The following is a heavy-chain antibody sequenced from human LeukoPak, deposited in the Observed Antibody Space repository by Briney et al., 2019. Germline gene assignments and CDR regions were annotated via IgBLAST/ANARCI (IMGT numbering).Heavy chain of an antibody. CDR2: IYYSGST. V-gene: IGHV4-39*07. CDR1: GGSISSSSYY. D-gene: IGHD6-19*01. Sequence: SETLSLTCTVSGGSISSSSYYWGWIRQPPGKGLEWIGSIYYSGSTYYNPSLKSRVTISVDTSKNQFSLKLSSVTAADTAVYYCARDGPYSSGWYKKPAYFDYWGQGTLVTVSS. J-gene: IGHJ4*02. CDR3: ARDGPYSSGWYKKPAYFDY.